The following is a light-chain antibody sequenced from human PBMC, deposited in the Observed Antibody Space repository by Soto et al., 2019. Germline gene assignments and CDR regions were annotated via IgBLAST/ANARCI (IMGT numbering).Light chain of an antibody. J-gene: IGLJ1*01. CDR1: TSDIGAYNY. V-gene: IGLV2-8*01. CDR3: GSFIGTNSCL. Sequence: QSVMTQPPSASGSPGQSDTISCTGTTSDIGAYNYVSWYQQRPGKAPKLIIYEVTRRPSGVPDSIFCSKSATTALLTSSGLQAEDEADYFCGSFIGTNSCLFGNGTKVTAL. CDR2: EVT.